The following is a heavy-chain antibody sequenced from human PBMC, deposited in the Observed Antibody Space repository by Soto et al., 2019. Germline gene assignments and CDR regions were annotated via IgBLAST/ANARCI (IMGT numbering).Heavy chain of an antibody. CDR2: IGTAGVT. CDR3: ARDPRGSIAARLDWDFDL. V-gene: IGHV3-13*01. D-gene: IGHD6-6*01. J-gene: IGHJ2*01. Sequence: EVQLVESGGGLVQPGGSLRLSCAASGFTFSSYDMHWVRQAAGKGLEWVSVIGTAGVTFYPGSVKGRFTISRDNAKNSLYLQMNSLRAGDTAVYYCARDPRGSIAARLDWDFDLSGHGTLVTVSS. CDR1: GFTFSSYD.